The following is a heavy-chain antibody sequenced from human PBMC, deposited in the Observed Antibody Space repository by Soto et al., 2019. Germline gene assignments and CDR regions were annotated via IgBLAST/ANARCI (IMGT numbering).Heavy chain of an antibody. D-gene: IGHD5-18*01. V-gene: IGHV4-59*01. Sequence: SETLSLTCTVSGGSISSYYWSWIRQPPGKGLEWIGYIYSSGSTNYNPSLKSRVTISVDTSKNQFSLELSSVTAADTAVYYCGRAGVSYGFFSYWGQGTLVTVSS. CDR2: IYSSGST. J-gene: IGHJ4*02. CDR1: GGSISSYY. CDR3: GRAGVSYGFFSY.